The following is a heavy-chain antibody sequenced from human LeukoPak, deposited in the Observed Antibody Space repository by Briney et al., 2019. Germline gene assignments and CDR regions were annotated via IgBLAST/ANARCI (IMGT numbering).Heavy chain of an antibody. V-gene: IGHV4-4*02. D-gene: IGHD2-2*02. CDR3: ATAPILRGEGGEHYKYGMDV. Sequence: PSETLSLTCAVSVGSISSGNWWSWVLQSPGKGLEWIGEIYHNGTPNYSPSLKSRVTISADTFKNHFSLKLTSVTAADTAVYYCATAPILRGEGGEHYKYGMDVWGQGTTVIVSS. CDR1: VGSISSGNW. CDR2: IYHNGTP. J-gene: IGHJ6*02.